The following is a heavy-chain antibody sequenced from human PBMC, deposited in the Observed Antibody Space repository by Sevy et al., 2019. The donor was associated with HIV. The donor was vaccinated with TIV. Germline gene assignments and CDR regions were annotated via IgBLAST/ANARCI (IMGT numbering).Heavy chain of an antibody. CDR2: IYYSGST. V-gene: IGHV4-59*01. J-gene: IGHJ6*03. CDR1: GGSISSYY. CDR3: ARGLAVAAHYYYYYYMDV. D-gene: IGHD6-19*01. Sequence: SETLSLTCTVSGGSISSYYWSWIRQPPGKGLEWIGYIYYSGSTNYNPSLKSRVTISVDTSKNQFSLKLGSVTAADTAVYYCARGLAVAAHYYYYYYMDVWGKGTTVTVSS.